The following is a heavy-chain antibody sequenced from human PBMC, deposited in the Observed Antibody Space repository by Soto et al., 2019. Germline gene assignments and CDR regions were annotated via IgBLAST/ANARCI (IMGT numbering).Heavy chain of an antibody. CDR1: GYTFTSYA. D-gene: IGHD3-10*01. CDR3: ARGSLYYYYYYYMDV. J-gene: IGHJ6*03. CDR2: INAGNGNT. Sequence: GASVKVSCKASGYTFTSYAMHWVRQAPGQRLEWMGWINAGNGNTKYSQKFQGRVTITRDTSASTAYMELSSLRSEDTAVYYCARGSLYYYYYYYMDVWGKGTTVTVSS. V-gene: IGHV1-3*01.